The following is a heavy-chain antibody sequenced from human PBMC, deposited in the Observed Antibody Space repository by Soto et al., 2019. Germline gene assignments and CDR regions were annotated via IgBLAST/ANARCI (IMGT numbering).Heavy chain of an antibody. CDR3: ASLRFSGSTP. Sequence: SETLSLTCTVSGGSISSSSYYWGWIRQPPGKGLEWIGSIYYSGSTYYNPSLKSRVTISVDTSKNQFSLKLSSVTAADTAVYYCASLRFSGSTPWGQGTLVTVSS. CDR2: IYYSGST. V-gene: IGHV4-39*01. CDR1: GGSISSSSYY. J-gene: IGHJ5*02. D-gene: IGHD3-10*02.